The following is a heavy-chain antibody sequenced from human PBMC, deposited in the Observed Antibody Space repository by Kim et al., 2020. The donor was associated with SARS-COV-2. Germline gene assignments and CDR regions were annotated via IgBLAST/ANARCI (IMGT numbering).Heavy chain of an antibody. CDR1: GFTFSSYA. Sequence: GGSLRLSCAASGFTFSSYAMSWVRQAPGKGLEWVSVIYSGGSSTYYADSVKGRFTISRDNSKNTLYLQMNSLRAEDTAVYYCAKGWGIVVVPAAIPQPRDPWGQGTLVTVSS. CDR3: AKGWGIVVVPAAIPQPRDP. J-gene: IGHJ5*02. V-gene: IGHV3-23*03. CDR2: IYSGGSST. D-gene: IGHD2-2*02.